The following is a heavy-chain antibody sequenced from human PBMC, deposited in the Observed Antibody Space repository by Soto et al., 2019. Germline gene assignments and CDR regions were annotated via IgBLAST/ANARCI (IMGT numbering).Heavy chain of an antibody. V-gene: IGHV4-30-4*01. CDR1: GGSISSGDYY. Sequence: SETLSLTCPVSGGSISSGDYYWSWIRQPPGKGLEWIGYIYYSGSTYYNPSLKSRVTISVDTSKNQFSLKLSSVTAADTAVYYCARGNDILTGSFDYWGQGTLVTVSS. J-gene: IGHJ4*02. CDR2: IYYSGST. CDR3: ARGNDILTGSFDY. D-gene: IGHD3-9*01.